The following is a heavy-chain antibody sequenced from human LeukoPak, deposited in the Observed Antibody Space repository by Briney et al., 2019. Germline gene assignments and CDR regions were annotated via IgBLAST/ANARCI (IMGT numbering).Heavy chain of an antibody. CDR1: GYSFTSYW. CDR3: ARRLSSGSYYMRDAFDI. V-gene: IGHV5-51*01. Sequence: GESLKISCKGSGYSFTSYWIGWVRQMPGKGLEWMGIIYPGDSDTRYCPSFQGQVTISADKSISTAYLQWSSLKASDTAMYYCARRLSSGSYYMRDAFDIWGQGTMVTVSS. D-gene: IGHD1-26*01. J-gene: IGHJ3*02. CDR2: IYPGDSDT.